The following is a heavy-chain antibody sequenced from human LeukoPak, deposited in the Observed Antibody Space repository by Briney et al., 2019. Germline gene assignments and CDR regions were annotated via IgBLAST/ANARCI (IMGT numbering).Heavy chain of an antibody. CDR3: ARDLGYCSSTSCTTLIDY. V-gene: IGHV1-18*01. Sequence: ASVKVSCKASGYTFTSYGISWVRQAPGQGLEWMGWISAYNGNTNYAQKLQGRVTMTTDTSTSTAYMELRSLRSDDTAVYYCARDLGYCSSTSCTTLIDYWGQGTLVTVSS. J-gene: IGHJ4*02. CDR2: ISAYNGNT. D-gene: IGHD2-2*01. CDR1: GYTFTSYG.